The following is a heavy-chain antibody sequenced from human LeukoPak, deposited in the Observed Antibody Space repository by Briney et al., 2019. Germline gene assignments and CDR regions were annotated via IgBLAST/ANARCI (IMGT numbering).Heavy chain of an antibody. J-gene: IGHJ4*02. CDR2: IYTSGST. CDR1: GGSISSGSYY. D-gene: IGHD3-22*01. V-gene: IGHV4-61*02. Sequence: PSETLSLTCTVSGGSISSGSYYWSWIRQPAGKGLEWIGRIYTSGSTNYNPSLKSRVTISVDTSKNQFSLKVSSVTAADTAVYYCARERWYYDDSSGYYGYWGQGTLVTVSS. CDR3: ARERWYYDDSSGYYGY.